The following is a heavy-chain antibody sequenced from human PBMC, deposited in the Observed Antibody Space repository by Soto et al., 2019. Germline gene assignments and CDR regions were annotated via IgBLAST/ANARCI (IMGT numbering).Heavy chain of an antibody. D-gene: IGHD3-16*01. Sequence: PGGSLRLSCAASGFTFSRYAMSWVRQAPGKGLEWVSGISGGGVATHYADSVKGRFTISRDNSKNTLYLQMNSLRAEDTAIYFCAKGGYYSAFDIWGQGTMVTVSS. V-gene: IGHV3-23*01. CDR2: ISGGGVAT. J-gene: IGHJ3*02. CDR3: AKGGYYSAFDI. CDR1: GFTFSRYA.